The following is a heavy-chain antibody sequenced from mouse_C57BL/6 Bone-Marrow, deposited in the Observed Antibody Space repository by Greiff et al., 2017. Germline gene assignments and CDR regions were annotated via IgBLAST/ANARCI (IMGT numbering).Heavy chain of an antibody. V-gene: IGHV1-82*01. CDR1: GYAFSSSW. D-gene: IGHD1-1*01. CDR3: ARGIYYGYAMDY. Sequence: QVQLQQSGPELVKPGASVKISCKASGYAFSSSWMNWVKQRPGKGLEWIGRIYPGDGDTNYNGKFKGKATLTADKSSSTAYMQLSSLTSEDSAVYFYARGIYYGYAMDYWGQGTSVTVSS. CDR2: IYPGDGDT. J-gene: IGHJ4*01.